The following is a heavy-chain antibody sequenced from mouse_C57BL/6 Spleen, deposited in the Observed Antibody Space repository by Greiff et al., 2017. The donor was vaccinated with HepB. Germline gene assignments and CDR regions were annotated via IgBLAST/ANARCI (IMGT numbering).Heavy chain of an antibody. Sequence: QVQLQQSGPALVKPGASVTISCKASGYAFSSSWMNWVKQRPGKGLEWIGRIYPGDGDTNYNEKFKSKATLTVDKPSSTAYMQLSSLTSEDSAVYYCARDENYGSSPSVAYWGQGTLVTVSA. J-gene: IGHJ3*01. V-gene: IGHV1-82*01. CDR1: GYAFSSSW. CDR3: ARDENYGSSPSVAY. D-gene: IGHD1-1*01. CDR2: IYPGDGDT.